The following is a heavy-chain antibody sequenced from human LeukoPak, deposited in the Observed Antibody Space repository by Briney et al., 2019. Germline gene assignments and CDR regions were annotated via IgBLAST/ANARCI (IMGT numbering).Heavy chain of an antibody. D-gene: IGHD3-16*01. CDR1: GGSISSHY. Sequence: SETLSLTCTVSGGSISSHYWSWIRQPPGKGLEWIGYIYYSGSTNYNPSLKSRVTISVDTSKNQFSLKLSSVTAADTAVYYCARDPPGDTDAFDIWGQGTMVTVSS. CDR3: ARDPPGDTDAFDI. V-gene: IGHV4-59*11. J-gene: IGHJ3*02. CDR2: IYYSGST.